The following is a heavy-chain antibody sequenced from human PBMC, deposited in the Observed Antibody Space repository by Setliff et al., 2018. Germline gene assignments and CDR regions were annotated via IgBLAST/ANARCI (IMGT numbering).Heavy chain of an antibody. Sequence: SETLSLTCAVYGGSFSGYYWSWIRQPPGKGLEWIGEINHSGSTNYNPSLKSRVTISVDTSKNQFSLKLSSVTAADTAVYYCARGGRISYKPSTSWYILDYWGQGTLVTVSS. D-gene: IGHD6-13*01. V-gene: IGHV4-34*01. J-gene: IGHJ4*02. CDR3: ARGGRISYKPSTSWYILDY. CDR2: INHSGST. CDR1: GGSFSGYY.